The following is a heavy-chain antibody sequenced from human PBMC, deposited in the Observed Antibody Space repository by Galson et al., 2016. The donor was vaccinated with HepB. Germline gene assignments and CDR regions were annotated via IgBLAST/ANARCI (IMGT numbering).Heavy chain of an antibody. CDR3: ARSDRYLFDY. D-gene: IGHD1-1*01. V-gene: IGHV2-5*02. J-gene: IGHJ4*02. CDR2: IYWDDDT. CDR1: GFSLTTFGVG. Sequence: PALVKPTQTLTLTCSFSGFSLTTFGVGVGWLRQPPGKPLEWLALIYWDDDTRYSPSLKSRLTLTKDTSKNQVVLSVTNMDALDTATYYCARSDRYLFDYWGQGTLVTVSS.